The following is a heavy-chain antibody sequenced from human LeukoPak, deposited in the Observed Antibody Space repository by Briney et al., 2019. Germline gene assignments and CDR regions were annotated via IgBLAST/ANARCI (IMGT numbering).Heavy chain of an antibody. Sequence: PGGSLRLSCAASGFTFSSYGMHWVRQAPGKGLEWVAFIRYDGSNKYYADSVKGRFTISRDNSKNTLYLQMNSLRAEDTAVYYCAKALSPLMVRGVVNHYFDYWGQGTLVTVSS. CDR2: IRYDGSNK. V-gene: IGHV3-30*02. D-gene: IGHD3-10*01. CDR1: GFTFSSYG. J-gene: IGHJ4*02. CDR3: AKALSPLMVRGVVNHYFDY.